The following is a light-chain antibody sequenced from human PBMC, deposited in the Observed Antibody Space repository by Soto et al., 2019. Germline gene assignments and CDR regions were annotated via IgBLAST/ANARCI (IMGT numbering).Light chain of an antibody. J-gene: IGLJ3*02. CDR1: SSDVGGYNY. V-gene: IGLV2-8*01. CDR3: SSYAGSSNFVV. CDR2: DVS. Sequence: QSALTQPPSASGAPGQSVTISCTGTSSDVGGYNYVSWYQQHPGKAPKLMIYDVSKRPSGVPDRFSGAKSGNTASLTVSGLQAEDEANYYCSSYAGSSNFVVFGGGTQLTVL.